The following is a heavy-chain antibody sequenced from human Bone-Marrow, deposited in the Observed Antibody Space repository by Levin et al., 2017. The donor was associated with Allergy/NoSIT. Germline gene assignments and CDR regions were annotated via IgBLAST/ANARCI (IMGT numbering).Heavy chain of an antibody. CDR2: VNNRNNP. D-gene: IGHD6-19*01. CDR1: GFTLRNYA. V-gene: IGHV3-23*01. CDR3: AKDHPSSGWPAFEY. Sequence: GGSLRLSCAASGFTLRNYAMSWVRQAPGKGLEWVASVNNRNNPYYADSVKGRFTVSRDTSQNILFLEMSSLRADDSATYFCAKDHPSSGWPAFEYWGQGVMVAVSS. J-gene: IGHJ4*02.